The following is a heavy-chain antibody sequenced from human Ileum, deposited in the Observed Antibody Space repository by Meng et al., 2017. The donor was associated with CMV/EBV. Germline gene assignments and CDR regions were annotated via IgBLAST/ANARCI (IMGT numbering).Heavy chain of an antibody. J-gene: IGHJ4*02. CDR2: INPNSGGT. D-gene: IGHD6-13*01. CDR3: AREGIDGPAPGNY. CDR1: GYTFTGYY. V-gene: IGHV1-2*02. Sequence: ASVTVSCKASGYTFTGYYMHWVRQAPGQGLEWMGWINPNSGGTNYAQKFQGRVTMTRDTSISTAYMELSRLRSDDTALYYGAREGIDGPAPGNYWGQGTLVTVSS.